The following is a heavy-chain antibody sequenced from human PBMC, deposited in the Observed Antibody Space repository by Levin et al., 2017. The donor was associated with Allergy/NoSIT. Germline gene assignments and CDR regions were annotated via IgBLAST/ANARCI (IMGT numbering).Heavy chain of an antibody. J-gene: IGHJ4*02. Sequence: SETLSLTCAVSGGSISTDNWWSWIRQPPGKGLEWLGEIYRSGDTNHNPSLRSRVTMSVDKSKNHFSLKLSSVTATDTAVFYCATVEGLFCSGVSCSYSFHYWGQGALVTVSS. CDR2: IYRSGDT. V-gene: IGHV4-4*02. D-gene: IGHD3-9*01. CDR1: GGSISTDNW. CDR3: ATVEGLFCSGVSCSYSFHY.